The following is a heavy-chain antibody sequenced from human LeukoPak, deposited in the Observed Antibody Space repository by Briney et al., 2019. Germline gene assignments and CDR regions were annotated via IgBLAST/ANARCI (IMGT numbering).Heavy chain of an antibody. D-gene: IGHD5-24*01. J-gene: IGHJ4*02. V-gene: IGHV3-30*02. CDR1: GFTFSSYG. Sequence: GGSLRLSCAASGFTFSSYGMHWVRQAPGKGLEWVAFIRYDGSNKYYADSVKGRFAISIDNSKNTLYLQMNSLRAEDTAVYYCAKSGYNRFDYWGQGTLVTVSS. CDR3: AKSGYNRFDY. CDR2: IRYDGSNK.